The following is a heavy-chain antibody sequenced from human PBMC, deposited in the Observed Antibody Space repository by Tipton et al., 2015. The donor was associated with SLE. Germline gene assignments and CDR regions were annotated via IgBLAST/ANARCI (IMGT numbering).Heavy chain of an antibody. D-gene: IGHD5-24*01. Sequence: LRLSCAASGFTFSSYSMNWVRQAPGKGLEWIGEINHSGSTFYNPSLKSRVTISVDTSKNQFSLKLSSVTAADTAVYYCARGDGYNFDYWGQGTLVTVSS. CDR1: GFTFSSYS. CDR2: INHSGST. J-gene: IGHJ4*02. V-gene: IGHV4-34*01. CDR3: ARGDGYNFDY.